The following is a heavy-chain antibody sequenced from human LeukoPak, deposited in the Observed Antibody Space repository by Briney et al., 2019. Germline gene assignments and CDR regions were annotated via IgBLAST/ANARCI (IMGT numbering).Heavy chain of an antibody. J-gene: IGHJ5*02. D-gene: IGHD4-11*01. CDR2: ISNYFGVT. V-gene: IGHV1-18*04. Sequence: ASVKVSCKSSGFRFPSFGVSWVRQAPGQGLEWMGWISNYFGVTHYAEKFEDRVTMTVATSTTTVYMELRSLKYDDTAIYYCARDSDYSGNGNGDWFDPWGQGTVVIVSS. CDR3: ARDSDYSGNGNGDWFDP. CDR1: GFRFPSFG.